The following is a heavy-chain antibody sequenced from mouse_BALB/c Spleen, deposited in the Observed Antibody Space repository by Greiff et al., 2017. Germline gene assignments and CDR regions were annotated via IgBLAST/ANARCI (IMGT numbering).Heavy chain of an antibody. CDR3: AREGGYYSWFAY. V-gene: IGHV5-4*02. Sequence: EVKVVESGGGLVKPGGSLKLSCAASGFTFSDYYMYWVRQTPEKRLEWVATISDGGSYTYYPDSVKGRFTISRDNAKNNLYLQMSSLKSEDTAMYYCAREGGYYSWFAYWGQGTLVTVSA. CDR2: ISDGGSYT. D-gene: IGHD2-3*01. CDR1: GFTFSDYY. J-gene: IGHJ3*01.